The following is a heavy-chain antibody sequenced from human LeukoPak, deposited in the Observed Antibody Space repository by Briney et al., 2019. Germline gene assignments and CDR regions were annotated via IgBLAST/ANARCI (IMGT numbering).Heavy chain of an antibody. D-gene: IGHD3-22*01. J-gene: IGHJ6*03. CDR1: GFTFSSYW. CDR2: IKKDGSEK. V-gene: IGHV3-7*01. Sequence: PGGSLRLSCAASGFTFSSYWMSWVRQAPGKGLEWVANIKKDGSEKYYVNSVKGRFTISRDNAKNSLYLQMNGLRAEDTAVFYCARALTYYYDSSGLGYYMDVWGKGTTVTVSS. CDR3: ARALTYYYDSSGLGYYMDV.